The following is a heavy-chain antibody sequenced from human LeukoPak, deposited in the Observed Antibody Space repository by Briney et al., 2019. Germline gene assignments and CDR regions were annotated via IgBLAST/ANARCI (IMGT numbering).Heavy chain of an antibody. CDR2: IIPIFGTA. J-gene: IGHJ6*03. Sequence: GASVKVSCKASGGTFNSYAISWVRQAPGQGLEWMGGIIPIFGTANYAQKFQGRVTITTDESTSTAYMELSSLRSEDTAVYYCARDTNYDFWSGYSYYYYMDVWGQGTTVTVSS. V-gene: IGHV1-69*05. CDR3: ARDTNYDFWSGYSYYYYMDV. CDR1: GGTFNSYA. D-gene: IGHD3-3*01.